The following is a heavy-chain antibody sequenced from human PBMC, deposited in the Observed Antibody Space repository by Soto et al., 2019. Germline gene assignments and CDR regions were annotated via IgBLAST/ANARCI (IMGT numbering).Heavy chain of an antibody. CDR1: GFTFSSYG. CDR2: ISYDGSNK. V-gene: IGHV3-30*18. J-gene: IGHJ3*02. Sequence: QVQLVESGGGVVQPGRSLRLSCAASGFTFSSYGMHWVRQAPGKGLEWVAVISYDGSNKYYADSVKGRFNISRDNSKNTLYLQMNSLRAEDTAVYYCAKEHGDYGDAFDIWGQGTMVTVSS. CDR3: AKEHGDYGDAFDI. D-gene: IGHD4-17*01.